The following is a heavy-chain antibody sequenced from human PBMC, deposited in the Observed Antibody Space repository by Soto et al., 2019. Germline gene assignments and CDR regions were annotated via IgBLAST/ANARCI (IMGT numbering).Heavy chain of an antibody. Sequence: GASVKVSCKASGYTFTSYAMHWVRQAPGQRLEWMGWINAGNGNTKYSQKFQGRVTITRDTSASTAYMELSGLRSEDTAVYYCARAPYYDILTGYYGPRYYYYGMDVWGQGTTVTVSS. V-gene: IGHV1-3*01. CDR3: ARAPYYDILTGYYGPRYYYYGMDV. J-gene: IGHJ6*02. CDR1: GYTFTSYA. CDR2: INAGNGNT. D-gene: IGHD3-9*01.